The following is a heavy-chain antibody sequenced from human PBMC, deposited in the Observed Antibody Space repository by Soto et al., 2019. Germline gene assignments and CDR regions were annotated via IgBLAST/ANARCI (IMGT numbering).Heavy chain of an antibody. CDR1: GFTFSSYG. CDR3: ERGLVGFFHVDY. Sequence: QVQLVESGGGEVQPGRSLRLSCETSGFTFSSYGMHWVRQAPGKGLEWVAAIWYDGTNKYYADSVMGRFTISRDNSKNTLYLQMNSLRAEDTAVYYCERGLVGFFHVDYWGQGTLVTVSS. CDR2: IWYDGTNK. D-gene: IGHD2-8*02. V-gene: IGHV3-33*01. J-gene: IGHJ4*02.